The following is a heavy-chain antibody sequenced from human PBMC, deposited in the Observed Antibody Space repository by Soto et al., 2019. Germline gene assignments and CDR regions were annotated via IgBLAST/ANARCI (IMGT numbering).Heavy chain of an antibody. V-gene: IGHV4-34*01. CDR3: ARGYYYYYGMDV. Sequence: SETLSLTCAVYGGSFSGYYWSWIRQPPGKGLEWIGEINHSGSTNYNPSLKSRVTISVDTSKNQFSLKLSSVTAADTAVYYCARGYYYYYGMDVWGQGTTVTVSS. CDR1: GGSFSGYY. CDR2: INHSGST. J-gene: IGHJ6*02.